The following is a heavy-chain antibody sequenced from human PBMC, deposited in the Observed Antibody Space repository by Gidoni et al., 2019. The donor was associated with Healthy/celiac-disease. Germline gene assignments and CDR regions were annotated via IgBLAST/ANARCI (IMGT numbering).Heavy chain of an antibody. CDR2: INHSGST. J-gene: IGHJ5*02. V-gene: IGHV4-34*01. D-gene: IGHD3-16*02. CDR3: ASRFMITFGGVIVTENWFDP. Sequence: QVQLQQWGAGLLTPSETLSLTCAVYGWSFSGYYWSWIRQPPGKGLEWSGEINHSGSTNCNQSLKSRVTISVDTSKNQCSLKLSSVTAADTAVYYCASRFMITFGGVIVTENWFDPWGQGTLVTVSS. CDR1: GWSFSGYY.